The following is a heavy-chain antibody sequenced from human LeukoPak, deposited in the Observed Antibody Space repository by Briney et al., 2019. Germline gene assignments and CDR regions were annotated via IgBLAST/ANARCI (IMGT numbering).Heavy chain of an antibody. D-gene: IGHD3-3*01. V-gene: IGHV4-34*01. CDR1: GGSFSGYY. CDR2: INHSGST. J-gene: IGHJ5*02. Sequence: SETLSLTCAVYGGSFSGYYWSWIRQPPGKGLEWIGEINHSGSTNYNPSLKSRVTISVDTSKNQFSLKLSSVTAADTAVYYGARGRGTIFGVGLRFDPWGQGTLVTVSS. CDR3: ARGRGTIFGVGLRFDP.